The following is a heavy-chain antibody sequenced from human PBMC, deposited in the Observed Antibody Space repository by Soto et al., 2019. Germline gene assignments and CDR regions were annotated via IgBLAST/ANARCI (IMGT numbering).Heavy chain of an antibody. J-gene: IGHJ4*02. CDR1: GGSISGRNW. D-gene: IGHD3-22*01. CDR2: VFHSGDT. CDR3: ARLIYDSRLNYFYFDF. V-gene: IGHV4-4*02. Sequence: SETLSLACVVSGGSISGRNWWSCVRQAPGKGLAWIGEVFHSGDTTYTPSLRSRGTISVDKSKNQFSLKLNSGTAADTAVYYCARLIYDSRLNYFYFDFWGQGALVTVSS.